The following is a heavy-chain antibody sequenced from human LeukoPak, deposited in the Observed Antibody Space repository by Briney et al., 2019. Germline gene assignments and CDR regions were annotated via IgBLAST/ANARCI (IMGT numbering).Heavy chain of an antibody. CDR2: FDPEDGET. J-gene: IGHJ4*02. Sequence: GASEKVSCKVSGYTFTELSMHWVRQAPGKGLEWMGGFDPEDGETIYAQKFQGRVTMTEDTSTDTAYMELSSLRSEDTAVYYCATAGTTFGGVIAKYYFDYWGQGTLVTVSS. V-gene: IGHV1-24*01. CDR1: GYTFTELS. D-gene: IGHD3-16*02. CDR3: ATAGTTFGGVIAKYYFDY.